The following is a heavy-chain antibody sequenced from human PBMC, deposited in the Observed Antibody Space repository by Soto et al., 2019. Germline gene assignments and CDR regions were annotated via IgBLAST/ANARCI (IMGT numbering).Heavy chain of an antibody. CDR3: ARVRLTMVGVAIIPDAFDI. Sequence: SETLSLTCTVYGVSFRSSDYYWSWIRQPPGKGLERSGNIYYSGTPYSDPTLKSRVTISLDTTNNQFTLKLRHVATPDKAVNNCARVRLTMVGVAIIPDAFDIWGQESMVTVSS. J-gene: IGHJ3*02. CDR2: IYYSGTP. V-gene: IGHV4-30-4*02. CDR1: GVSFRSSDYY. D-gene: IGHD3-3*01.